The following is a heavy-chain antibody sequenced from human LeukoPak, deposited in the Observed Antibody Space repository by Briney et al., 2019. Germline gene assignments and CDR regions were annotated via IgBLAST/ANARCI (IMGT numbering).Heavy chain of an antibody. CDR2: INPNSGGT. CDR1: GYTFTGYY. J-gene: IGHJ4*02. CDR3: ARAGSSSRWVNDY. Sequence: ASVKVSCKASGYTFTGYYMHWVRQAPGQGLEWMGWINPNSGGTNYAQKFQGRVTMTRDTSISTAYMELSRLTSDGTAVYYCARAGSSSRWVNDYWGQGTLVTGSS. D-gene: IGHD6-13*01. V-gene: IGHV1-2*02.